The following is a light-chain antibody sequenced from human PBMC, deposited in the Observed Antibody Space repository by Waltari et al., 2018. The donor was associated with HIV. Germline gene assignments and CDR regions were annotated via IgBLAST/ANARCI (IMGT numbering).Light chain of an antibody. CDR2: EAF. Sequence: QSALTQPASVSGSPGQSITISCTGTSSNVGSSNLVSWYQHHPGRAPKLIIYEAFQRPSGVSNRFSGSKSGNTASLTISWRQADDESHYYCCSSADNGVPFGGGTKLTVL. CDR3: CSSADNGVP. V-gene: IGLV2-23*01. CDR1: SSNVGSSNL. J-gene: IGLJ2*01.